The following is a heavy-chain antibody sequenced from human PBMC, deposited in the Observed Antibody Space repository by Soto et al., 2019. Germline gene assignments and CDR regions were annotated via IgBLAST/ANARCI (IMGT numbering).Heavy chain of an antibody. CDR2: INHRGST. V-gene: IGHV4-34*01. J-gene: IGHJ4*02. Sequence: PSETLSLTCAVFGGSFSGYYWSWIRQPPGKGLEWIGEINHRGSTNYNPSLKSRVTMSVDTSKNQFSLKLTSVTAASTAGGIDYWGQGALVTVSS. D-gene: IGHD2-15*01. CDR3: Y. CDR1: GGSFSGYY.